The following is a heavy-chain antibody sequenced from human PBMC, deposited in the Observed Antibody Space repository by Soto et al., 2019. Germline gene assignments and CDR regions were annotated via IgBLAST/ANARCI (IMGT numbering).Heavy chain of an antibody. Sequence: SGPTLENPTQTLTLTCTFSGFSLSTSGVGVGWIRQPPGKALEWLALIYWDDDKRYSPSLKSRLTITKDTSKNQVVLTMTNMDPVDTATYYCAHRPFGGVIAITGASYNWFDPWGQGTLVTVSS. CDR1: GFSLSTSGVG. D-gene: IGHD3-16*02. V-gene: IGHV2-5*02. CDR2: IYWDDDK. J-gene: IGHJ5*02. CDR3: AHRPFGGVIAITGASYNWFDP.